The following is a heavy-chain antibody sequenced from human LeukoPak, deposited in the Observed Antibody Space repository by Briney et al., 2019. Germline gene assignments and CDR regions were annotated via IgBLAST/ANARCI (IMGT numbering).Heavy chain of an antibody. D-gene: IGHD2-2*01. CDR1: GGSISSSSYY. J-gene: IGHJ5*02. Sequence: SETLSLTCTVSGGSISSSSYYWGWVRQPPGKGLEWIANIYYSGSTYYNPSLKSRLTISVDTSKNQFSLKLSSVTATDTAVYYCARRGYCSSTSCYEYWFDPWGQGTLVTVSS. V-gene: IGHV4-39*01. CDR3: ARRGYCSSTSCYEYWFDP. CDR2: IYYSGST.